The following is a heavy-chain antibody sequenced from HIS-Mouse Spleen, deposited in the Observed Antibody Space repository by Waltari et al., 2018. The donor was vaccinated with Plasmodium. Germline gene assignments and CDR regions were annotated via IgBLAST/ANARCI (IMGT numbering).Heavy chain of an antibody. V-gene: IGHV3-7*01. CDR3: ASSWYWYFDL. CDR1: GFTFSSYW. J-gene: IGHJ2*01. Sequence: EVQLVESGGGLVQPGGSLRLSCAASGFTFSSYWMSWVRQAPGKGRGWVAKIKKDGSEKYYVDSVKGRFTISRDNAKNSLYLQMNSLRAEDTAVYYCASSWYWYFDLWGRGTLVTVSS. D-gene: IGHD6-13*01. CDR2: IKKDGSEK.